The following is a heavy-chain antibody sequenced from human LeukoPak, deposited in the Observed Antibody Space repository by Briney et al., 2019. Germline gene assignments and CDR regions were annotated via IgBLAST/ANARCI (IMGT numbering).Heavy chain of an antibody. Sequence: PSETLSLTCAVYGGSFSGYYWSWIRQPPGKGLEWIGEINHSGSTNYNPSLKSRVTMSVDTSKNQFSLKLSSVTAADTAVYYCASMVDYYGSGSYFAPNWFDPWGQGTLVTVSS. J-gene: IGHJ5*02. D-gene: IGHD3-10*01. CDR3: ASMVDYYGSGSYFAPNWFDP. CDR2: INHSGST. V-gene: IGHV4-34*01. CDR1: GGSFSGYY.